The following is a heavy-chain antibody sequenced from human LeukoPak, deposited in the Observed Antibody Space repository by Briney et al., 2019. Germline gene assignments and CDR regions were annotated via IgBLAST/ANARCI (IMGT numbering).Heavy chain of an antibody. CDR1: GFTLSDYY. Sequence: AGGSLRLSCAASGFTLSDYYMSWIRQAPGKGLEWVSYSSSSGRTIYYADSVKGRFAISRDNAKNSLYLQMNSLRAEDTAVYYCARRRDFIDYWGQGTLVTVSS. V-gene: IGHV3-11*01. CDR3: ARRRDFIDY. D-gene: IGHD3/OR15-3a*01. CDR2: SSSSGRTI. J-gene: IGHJ4*02.